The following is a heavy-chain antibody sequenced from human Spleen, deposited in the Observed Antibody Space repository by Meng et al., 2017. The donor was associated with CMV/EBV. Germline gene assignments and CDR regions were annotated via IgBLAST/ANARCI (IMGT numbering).Heavy chain of an antibody. J-gene: IGHJ4*01. CDR3: ATSPKDVLLPVAMTG. Sequence: GLTCSNYWCSWVRQAPGKGLGWVANIKEDGSEKYYVDSVKGRFTISRDNAQNSLYLQMHSLRAEDTAVYYCATSPKDVLLPVAMTGWGQGTLVTVSS. CDR2: IKEDGSEK. V-gene: IGHV3-7*03. D-gene: IGHD2-2*01. CDR1: GLTCSNYW.